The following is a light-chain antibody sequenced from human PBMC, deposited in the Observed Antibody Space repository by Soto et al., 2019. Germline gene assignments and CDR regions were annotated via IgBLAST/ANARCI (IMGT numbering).Light chain of an antibody. J-gene: IGKJ1*01. V-gene: IGKV3-15*01. CDR1: QTVSRN. CDR2: SAS. Sequence: EIVMTQSPATLSVSPGERATLSCRASQTVSRNLAWYQQKPGQALRLLIHSASTRATGVPARFSGSGSGTEFTLTGSSLQAEDFAVYFCQQSNNWPWTFGQGTRVE. CDR3: QQSNNWPWT.